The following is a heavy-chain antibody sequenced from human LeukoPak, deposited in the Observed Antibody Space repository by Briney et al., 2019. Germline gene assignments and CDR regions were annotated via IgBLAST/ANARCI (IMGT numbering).Heavy chain of an antibody. J-gene: IGHJ4*02. D-gene: IGHD2-15*01. CDR3: ARDRGDYSGLFDY. CDR2: ISGSGGST. CDR1: GFTLSSYA. V-gene: IGHV3-23*01. Sequence: GGSLRLSCAASGFTLSSYAMSWVRQAPGKGLEWVSAISGSGGSTYYADSVKGRFTISRDNAKNSLYLQMNSLRAEDTAVYYCARDRGDYSGLFDYWGQGTLVTVSS.